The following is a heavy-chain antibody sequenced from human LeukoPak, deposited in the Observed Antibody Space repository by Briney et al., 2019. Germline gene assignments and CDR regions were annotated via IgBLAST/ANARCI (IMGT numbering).Heavy chain of an antibody. Sequence: GGSLRLSCAASGFTFTDYGMSWVRQAPGKGPEWVSSVSGGGGSTYYADSVKGRFTISRDNSKNTLDLQMNSLRADDTAVYYCAREEGYIYGLFDCWGQGTLVTVSS. V-gene: IGHV3-23*01. CDR3: AREEGYIYGLFDC. D-gene: IGHD5-18*01. CDR1: GFTFTDYG. CDR2: VSGGGGST. J-gene: IGHJ4*02.